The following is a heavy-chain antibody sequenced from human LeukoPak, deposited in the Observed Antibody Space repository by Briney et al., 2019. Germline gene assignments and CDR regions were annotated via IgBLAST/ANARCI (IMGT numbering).Heavy chain of an antibody. Sequence: GGSLRLSCAGSGFTFSSHALHWVRQAPGKGLEPVSALNDNGDNRYYAKSVKGRFTISRDNSENTLYLHMGSLTAEDMGVYYCARGSSSRYYYGMDVWGQGTTVIVSS. J-gene: IGHJ6*02. D-gene: IGHD2-2*01. CDR2: LNDNGDNR. CDR1: GFTFSSHA. V-gene: IGHV3-64*01. CDR3: ARGSSSRYYYGMDV.